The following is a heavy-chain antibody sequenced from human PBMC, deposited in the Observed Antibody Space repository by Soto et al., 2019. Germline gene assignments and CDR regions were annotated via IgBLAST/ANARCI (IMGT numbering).Heavy chain of an antibody. V-gene: IGHV4-4*07. CDR1: GSSIIGYY. Sequence: SETLSLTCTFSGSSIIGYYWTWIRQPAGKGLEWIGRVYSSGGTHYNPSLKSRVTISLDTSKNQFSLRLLSVTDADTAVYYCARGQRFSDWFDPWGQGTLVTVSS. D-gene: IGHD3-3*01. CDR2: VYSSGGT. CDR3: ARGQRFSDWFDP. J-gene: IGHJ5*02.